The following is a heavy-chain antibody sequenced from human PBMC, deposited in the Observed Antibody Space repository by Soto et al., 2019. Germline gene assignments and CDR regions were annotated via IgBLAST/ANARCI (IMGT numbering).Heavy chain of an antibody. D-gene: IGHD6-13*01. Sequence: SETLSLTCAVSGYSISSGYYWGWIRQPPGKGLEWIGSIYHSGSTYYNPSLKSRVTISVDTSKNQFSLKLSSVTAADTAVYYCARAIAATGGWFDPWGQGTLVTVSS. V-gene: IGHV4-38-2*01. CDR2: IYHSGST. CDR3: ARAIAATGGWFDP. CDR1: GYSISSGYY. J-gene: IGHJ5*02.